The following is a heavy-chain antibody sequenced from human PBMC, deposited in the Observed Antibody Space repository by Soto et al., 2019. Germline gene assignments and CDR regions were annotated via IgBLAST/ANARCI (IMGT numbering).Heavy chain of an antibody. V-gene: IGHV4-30-4*01. Sequence: QVQLQESGPGLVKPSQTLSLTCTVSGGSISSGDYYWSWIRQPPGKGLEWIGYIYYSGSTYYNPSLKSRVTISVDTSKNQFSLKLSSVTAADTAVYYCARERAKRDCSSTSCYSGEIAYYYYGMDVWGQGTTVTVSS. J-gene: IGHJ6*02. CDR3: ARERAKRDCSSTSCYSGEIAYYYYGMDV. CDR1: GGSISSGDYY. D-gene: IGHD2-2*02. CDR2: IYYSGST.